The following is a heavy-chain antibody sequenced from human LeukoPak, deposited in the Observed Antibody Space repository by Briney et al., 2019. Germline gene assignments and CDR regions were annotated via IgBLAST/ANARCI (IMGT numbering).Heavy chain of an antibody. CDR3: TTDPRY. J-gene: IGHJ4*02. Sequence: GGSLRLSCSASGLGRSFKETWMSWVRRAPGKGLEWIGRIKGKPDGGAIDYIAPVRGRFSISRDDSKNLVFLQMDSLKIEDTAVYYCTTDPRYWGQGTMATVSS. V-gene: IGHV3-15*01. CDR1: GLGRSFKETW. CDR2: IKGKPDGGAI.